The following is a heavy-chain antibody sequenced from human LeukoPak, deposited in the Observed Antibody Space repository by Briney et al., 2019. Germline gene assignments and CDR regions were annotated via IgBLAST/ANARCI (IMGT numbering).Heavy chain of an antibody. CDR2: IYYSGST. CDR3: EEAFDI. CDR1: GDSISSSNYY. Sequence: PSETLSLTCTVSGDSISSSNYYWGWLRQPPGKGLEWIGSIYYSGSTYYNPSLKSRVTISVDTSKNQFSLKLSSVTAADTAVYYCEEAFDIWGQGTMVTVSS. V-gene: IGHV4-39*01. J-gene: IGHJ3*02.